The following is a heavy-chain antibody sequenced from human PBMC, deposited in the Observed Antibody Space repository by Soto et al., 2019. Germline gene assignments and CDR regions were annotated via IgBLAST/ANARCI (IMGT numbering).Heavy chain of an antibody. CDR2: LYTGGKT. CDR3: ATDRGGSLDF. V-gene: IGHV3-66*01. CDR1: GFSVSSNS. D-gene: IGHD3-16*01. Sequence: EVQLVESGGRLVQPGGSLRLSCAASGFSVSSNSMNWVRQAPGKGLEWVALLYTGGKTYYADSVKGRFTISKDSSKNTLYRQVNSLRAEDMAGYYCATDRGGSLDFWGQGTMVTVSS. J-gene: IGHJ4*02.